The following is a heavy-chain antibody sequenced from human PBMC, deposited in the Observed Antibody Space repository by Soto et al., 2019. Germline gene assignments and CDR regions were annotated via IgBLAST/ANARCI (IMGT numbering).Heavy chain of an antibody. V-gene: IGHV4-39*01. J-gene: IGHJ5*02. CDR3: ASTTDYGDYVGLENWFDP. CDR2: IYYSGST. CDR1: GGSISSSSYY. Sequence: PSETLSLTCTVSGGSISSSSYYWGWIRQPPGKGLEWIGSIYYSGSTYYNPSLKSRVTISVDTSKNQFSLKLSSVTAADTAVYYCASTTDYGDYVGLENWFDPWGQGTLVTVSS. D-gene: IGHD4-17*01.